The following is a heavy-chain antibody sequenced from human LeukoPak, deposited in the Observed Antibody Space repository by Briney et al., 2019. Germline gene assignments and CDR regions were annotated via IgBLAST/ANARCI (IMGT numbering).Heavy chain of an antibody. CDR2: ISGSGGST. V-gene: IGHV3-23*01. Sequence: GGSLRLPCAASGFTFSSYAMSWVRQAPGKGLEWVSAISGSGGSTYYADSVKGRFTISRDNSKNTLYLQMNSLRAEDTAVYYCAKDHYYGSGTILDYWGQGTLVTVSS. CDR3: AKDHYYGSGTILDY. CDR1: GFTFSSYA. D-gene: IGHD3-10*01. J-gene: IGHJ4*02.